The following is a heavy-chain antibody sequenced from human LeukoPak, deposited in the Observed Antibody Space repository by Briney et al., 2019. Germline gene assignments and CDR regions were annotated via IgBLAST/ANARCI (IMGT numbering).Heavy chain of an antibody. CDR3: ARGVYYDILTGYDAFDI. V-gene: IGHV1-8*03. J-gene: IGHJ3*02. CDR1: GYTFSNND. D-gene: IGHD3-9*01. Sequence: ASVKVSCKASGYTFSNNDINWVRQATGQGLEWMGWMNPISGNTGFAQKFQGRVTITRITSISTAYMEMSSLRSEDTAVYYCARGVYYDILTGYDAFDIWGQGTMVTVSS. CDR2: MNPISGNT.